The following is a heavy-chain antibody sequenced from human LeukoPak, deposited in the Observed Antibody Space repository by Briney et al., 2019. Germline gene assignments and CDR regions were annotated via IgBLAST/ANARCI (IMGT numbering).Heavy chain of an antibody. Sequence: GGSLRLSCAASGFTFSSYAMSWVRQAPGKGLEWVSAISGSGGSTYYADSVKGRFTISRDNSKNTRYLQMNSLRAEETAVYYCANGYSSLDYGGQGTLVTVSP. J-gene: IGHJ4*02. CDR1: GFTFSSYA. CDR3: ANGYSSLDY. D-gene: IGHD6-19*01. CDR2: ISGSGGST. V-gene: IGHV3-23*01.